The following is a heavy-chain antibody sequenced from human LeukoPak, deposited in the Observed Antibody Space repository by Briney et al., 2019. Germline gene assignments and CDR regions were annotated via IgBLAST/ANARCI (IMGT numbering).Heavy chain of an antibody. J-gene: IGHJ4*02. Sequence: GGSLRLSCAPSGFTFNNYAMSWVRQAPGKGLEWVSLIIGSSGATFYADSVKGRFTISRDNSKNTLYLQMNSLRAEDTAVYFCAKGAYDYVEMGYFDNWGQGTLVTVSS. V-gene: IGHV3-23*01. CDR1: GFTFNNYA. CDR2: IIGSSGAT. CDR3: AKGAYDYVEMGYFDN. D-gene: IGHD5-12*01.